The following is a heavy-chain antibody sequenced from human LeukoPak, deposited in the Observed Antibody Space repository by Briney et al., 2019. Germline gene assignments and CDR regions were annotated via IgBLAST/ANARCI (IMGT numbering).Heavy chain of an antibody. J-gene: IGHJ4*02. V-gene: IGHV3-30*03. Sequence: PGGSLRLSCAASGFTFSTYGMHWVRQAPGKGLEWVAVISYDGTNKYYADSVKGRFTISRDNSKSTLSLQMNSLRGDDTAVYYCARTLNYYFDYWGQGTRVTVSS. D-gene: IGHD1-20*01. CDR1: GFTFSTYG. CDR3: ARTLNYYFDY. CDR2: ISYDGTNK.